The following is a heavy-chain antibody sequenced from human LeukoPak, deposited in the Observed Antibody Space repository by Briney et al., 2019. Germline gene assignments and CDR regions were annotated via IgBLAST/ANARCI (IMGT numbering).Heavy chain of an antibody. J-gene: IGHJ4*02. D-gene: IGHD3-10*01. CDR3: AKDGETYYYGSGKDY. CDR2: IYSGGST. Sequence: GGSLRLSCAASGFTVSSNYMSWVRQAPGKGLEWVSVIYSGGSTYYADSVKGRFTISRDNSKNTLYLQMNSLRAEDTAVYYCAKDGETYYYGSGKDYWGQGTLVTVSS. CDR1: GFTVSSNY. V-gene: IGHV3-53*01.